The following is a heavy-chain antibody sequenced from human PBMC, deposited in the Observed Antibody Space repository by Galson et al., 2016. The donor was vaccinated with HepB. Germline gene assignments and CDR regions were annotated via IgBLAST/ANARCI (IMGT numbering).Heavy chain of an antibody. CDR1: RSTFSSYG. V-gene: IGHV3-30*18. D-gene: IGHD2-2*01. Sequence: SLRLSCAASRSTFSSYGMHWVRQAPGKGLEWVAVISYDGSNKYYADSVKGRFTISRDNSKNTLYLQMNSLRPEDTAVYYCAKDYYGYGSNWYHCGMDVWGQGTTVTVSS. J-gene: IGHJ6*02. CDR3: AKDYYGYGSNWYHCGMDV. CDR2: ISYDGSNK.